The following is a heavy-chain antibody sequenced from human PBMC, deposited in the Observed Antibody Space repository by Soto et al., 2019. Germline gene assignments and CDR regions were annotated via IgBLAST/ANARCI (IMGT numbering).Heavy chain of an antibody. CDR1: GFTFSNYW. CDR2: INPDATTI. Sequence: GGSLRLSCATSGFTFSNYWIHWVRQAPGEGLVWVSRINPDATTINYADSVKGRFTVSRDNAKNTLYLQMNSLRAEDTDVYYCATDGSYRFDHWGQGTLVTVSS. D-gene: IGHD3-10*01. J-gene: IGHJ4*02. CDR3: ATDGSYRFDH. V-gene: IGHV3-74*01.